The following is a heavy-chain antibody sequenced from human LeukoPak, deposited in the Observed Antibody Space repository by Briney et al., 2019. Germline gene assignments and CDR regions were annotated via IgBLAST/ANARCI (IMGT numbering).Heavy chain of an antibody. CDR1: GFTFSRYG. CDR2: ISTSSSYI. J-gene: IGHJ3*02. V-gene: IGHV3-21*01. Sequence: GGSLRLSCAASGFTFSRYGMNWVRQAPGKGLEWVSSISTSSSYIYYADSLKGRFTISRDNAKNSLYLQMNSLRADDTAVYYCARGDPDISFAVAGEAFDIWGQGTMVTVSS. D-gene: IGHD6-19*01. CDR3: ARGDPDISFAVAGEAFDI.